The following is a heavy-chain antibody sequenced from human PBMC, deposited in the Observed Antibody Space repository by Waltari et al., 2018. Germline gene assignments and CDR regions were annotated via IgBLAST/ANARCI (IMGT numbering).Heavy chain of an antibody. D-gene: IGHD2-2*01. CDR3: ASRYQLLYY. CDR2: VSDSGSNT. CDR1: GFTFSRSA. Sequence: EVQLLESGGGLVQPGGSLRLSCAASGFTFSRSAMSWVRQTPGKGLEWVSSVSDSGSNTYYADSMKGRFTISRDNSKNTLYLQMNSLRAEDTAVYYCASRYQLLYYWGQGTLVTVSS. J-gene: IGHJ4*02. V-gene: IGHV3-23*01.